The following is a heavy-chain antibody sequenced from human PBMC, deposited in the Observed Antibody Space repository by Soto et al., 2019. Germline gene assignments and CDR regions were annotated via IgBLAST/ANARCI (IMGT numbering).Heavy chain of an antibody. D-gene: IGHD2-8*02. V-gene: IGHV2-70*04. CDR1: GFSLSNSEMR. CDR3: ARSYCTSDNCHLGYWFDP. J-gene: IGHJ5*02. CDR2: IDWNDQK. Sequence: VSGPTLVNPTQTLAMTCTVSGFSLSNSEMRVSWLRQPPGKALEWLARIDWNDQKFYSTFLKTRLTIAKDTSKNQVVLTMTNMDPADTGTYYCARSYCTSDNCHLGYWFDPWGQGTLVTVS.